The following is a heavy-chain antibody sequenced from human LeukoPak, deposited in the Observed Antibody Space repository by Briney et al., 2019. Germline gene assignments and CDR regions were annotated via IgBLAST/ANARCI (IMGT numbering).Heavy chain of an antibody. CDR2: FDPEDGET. J-gene: IGHJ5*02. V-gene: IGHV1-24*01. CDR3: ATSEYCSNTSCLPNYA. D-gene: IGHD2-2*01. Sequence: ASVKVSCKVSGYTLTELSMHWVRQAPGKGLEWMGGFDPEDGETIYAQKFQGRVTMTEDTSTDTAYMGLSSLRSEDTAVYYCATSEYCSNTSCLPNYAWGQGTLVTVSS. CDR1: GYTLTELS.